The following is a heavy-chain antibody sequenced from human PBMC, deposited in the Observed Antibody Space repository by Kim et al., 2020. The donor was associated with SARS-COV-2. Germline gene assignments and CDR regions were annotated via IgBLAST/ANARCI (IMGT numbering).Heavy chain of an antibody. CDR2: IIPIFGTA. D-gene: IGHD3-3*01. CDR3: ARDDGFGYDFWSGYYRGYYYYVMDV. Sequence: SVKVSCKASGGTFSSYAISWVRQAPGQGLEWMGEIIPIFGTANYAQKFQGRVTITADESTSTAYMELSSLRSEDTAVYYCARDDGFGYDFWSGYYRGYYYYVMDVWGQGTTVTVSS. CDR1: GGTFSSYA. J-gene: IGHJ6*02. V-gene: IGHV1-69*13.